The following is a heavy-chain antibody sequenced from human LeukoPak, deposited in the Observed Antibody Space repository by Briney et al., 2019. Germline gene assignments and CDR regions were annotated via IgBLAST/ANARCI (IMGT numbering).Heavy chain of an antibody. CDR1: GGSISSSSYY. CDR3: ARQPIDVWGSYRPNWFDP. D-gene: IGHD3-16*02. V-gene: IGHV4-39*01. Sequence: PSETLSLTCTVSGGSISSSSYYWGWIRQPPGKGLEWIGSIYHSGSTYYSPSLKSRVTISVDTSKNQFSLKLSSVTAADTAVYYCARQPIDVWGSYRPNWFDPWGQGTLVTVSS. J-gene: IGHJ5*02. CDR2: IYHSGST.